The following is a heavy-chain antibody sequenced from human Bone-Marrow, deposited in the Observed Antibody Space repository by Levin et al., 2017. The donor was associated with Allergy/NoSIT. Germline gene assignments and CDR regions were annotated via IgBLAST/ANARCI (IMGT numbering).Heavy chain of an antibody. CDR3: ARIAVAGTPGHPTNDC. CDR1: GFTFSSYA. V-gene: IGHV3-30-3*01. D-gene: IGHD6-13*01. Sequence: GGSLRLSCAASGFTFSSYAMHWVRQAPGKGLEWVAVISYDGSNKYYADSVKGRFTISRDNSKNTLYLQMNSLRAEDTAVYYCARIAVAGTPGHPTNDCWGQRTLVTVSS. J-gene: IGHJ4*02. CDR2: ISYDGSNK.